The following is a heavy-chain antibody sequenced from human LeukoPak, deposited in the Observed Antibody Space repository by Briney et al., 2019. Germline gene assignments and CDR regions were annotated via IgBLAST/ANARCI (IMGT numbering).Heavy chain of an antibody. V-gene: IGHV3-23*01. D-gene: IGHD3-16*02. CDR3: AKGSLMITFGGVIVY. CDR1: GFTFSSYA. CDR2: ISGSGGST. J-gene: IGHJ4*02. Sequence: GGSLRLSCAASGFTFSSYAMSWVRQAPGKGLEWVSAISGSGGSTYYADSVKGRSTISRDNSKNTLYLQMNSLRAEDTAVYYCAKGSLMITFGGVIVYWGQGTLVTVSS.